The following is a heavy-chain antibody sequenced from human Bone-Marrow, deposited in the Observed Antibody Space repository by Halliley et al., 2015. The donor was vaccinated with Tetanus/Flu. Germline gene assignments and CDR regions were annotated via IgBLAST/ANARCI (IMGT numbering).Heavy chain of an antibody. CDR3: ATPSPYSTNWPFDY. D-gene: IGHD6-13*01. CDR1: GFTFSFYW. V-gene: IGHV3-7*03. CDR2: INQDGTEK. J-gene: IGHJ4*02. Sequence: CAASGFTFSFYWMSWVRQAPGKGLEWVANINQDGTEKYYVESVEGRFTISRDNAKKSLYLEMNSLRAEDTAVYYCATPSPYSTNWPFDYWGQGAPVTVSS.